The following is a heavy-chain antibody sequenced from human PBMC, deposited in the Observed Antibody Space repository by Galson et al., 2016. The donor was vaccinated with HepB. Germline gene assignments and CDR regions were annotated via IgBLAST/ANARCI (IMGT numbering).Heavy chain of an antibody. CDR3: ARDPGYSSSYSEGPYFDH. Sequence: LEWIGSIYHTGSTYYNPSLKSRVTISVDTSKNHFSLKLSSVTAADTAVYYCARDPGYSSSYSEGPYFDHWGQGTLVTVSS. D-gene: IGHD6-13*01. J-gene: IGHJ4*02. CDR2: IYHTGST. V-gene: IGHV4-38-2*02.